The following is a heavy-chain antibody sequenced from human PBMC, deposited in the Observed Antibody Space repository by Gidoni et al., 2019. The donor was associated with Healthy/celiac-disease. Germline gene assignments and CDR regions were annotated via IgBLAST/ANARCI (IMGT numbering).Heavy chain of an antibody. CDR2: ISSSGSTI. J-gene: IGHJ4*02. D-gene: IGHD6-6*01. V-gene: IGHV3-11*01. CDR1: GFTFSDYY. CDR3: AGGLGDSSSLDY. Sequence: CAASGFTFSDYYMSWIRQAPGKGLEWVSYISSSGSTIYYADSVKGRFTISRDNAKNSLYLQMNSLRAEDTAVYYCAGGLGDSSSLDYWGQGTLVTVSS.